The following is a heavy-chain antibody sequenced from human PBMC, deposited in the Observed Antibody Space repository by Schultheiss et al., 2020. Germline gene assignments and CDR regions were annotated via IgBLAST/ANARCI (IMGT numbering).Heavy chain of an antibody. CDR3: AKDIRVSGSYLYDY. CDR1: GGSISSSSYY. D-gene: IGHD1-26*01. V-gene: IGHV4-39*02. CDR2: IYYSGRI. Sequence: TLSLTCIVSGGSISSSSYYWGWIRQPPGKGLEWIGSIYYSGRIYNNPSLKSRVTISGDTSKNQFSLKLSSVTAADTAVYYCAKDIRVSGSYLYDYWGQGTLVTVSS. J-gene: IGHJ4*02.